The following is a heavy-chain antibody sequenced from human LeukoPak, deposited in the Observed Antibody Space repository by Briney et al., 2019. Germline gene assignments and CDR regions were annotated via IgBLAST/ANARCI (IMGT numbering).Heavy chain of an antibody. V-gene: IGHV4-39*01. Sequence: SETLSLTCTVSGGSISGSRSYWSWIRQPPGKGLEWIGSVFHSGTTYYNPSLKSRLTISVDTSKSQFSLKVSSVTAADTAVYYCARRDYSGDNPVLDYWGQGTLVTVSS. CDR3: ARRDYSGDNPVLDY. CDR2: VFHSGTT. D-gene: IGHD4-23*01. J-gene: IGHJ4*02. CDR1: GGSISGSRSY.